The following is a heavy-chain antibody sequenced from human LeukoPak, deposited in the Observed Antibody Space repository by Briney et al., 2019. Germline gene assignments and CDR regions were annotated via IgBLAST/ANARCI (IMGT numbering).Heavy chain of an antibody. CDR2: INWNADST. J-gene: IGHJ4*02. CDR1: GFTFNNYA. CDR3: ARDREYSNSYFDY. Sequence: SGGSLRLSCAASGFTFNNYAMNWVRKAPGKGLEWVSGINWNADSTGYADSVKGRFTISRDNAKNSLYLQMNSLRAEDTAVYYCARDREYSNSYFDYWGQGTLVTVSS. V-gene: IGHV3-20*04. D-gene: IGHD4-11*01.